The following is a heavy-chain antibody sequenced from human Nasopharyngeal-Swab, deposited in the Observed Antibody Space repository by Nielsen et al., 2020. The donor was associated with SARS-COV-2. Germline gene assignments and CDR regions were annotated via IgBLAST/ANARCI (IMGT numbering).Heavy chain of an antibody. CDR1: GYTFTSYA. Sequence: ASVKVSCKASGYTFTSYAMHWVRQAPGQRLEWMGWINAGNGNTKYSQKFQGRVTITRDTSASTAYMELSSLRSEDTAVYYCARDSSGSRGDAFDIWGQGTMVTVSS. CDR3: ARDSSGSRGDAFDI. J-gene: IGHJ3*02. D-gene: IGHD1-26*01. V-gene: IGHV1-3*01. CDR2: INAGNGNT.